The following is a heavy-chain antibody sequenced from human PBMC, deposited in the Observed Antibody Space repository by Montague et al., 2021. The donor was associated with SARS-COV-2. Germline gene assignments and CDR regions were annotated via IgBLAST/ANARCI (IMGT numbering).Heavy chain of an antibody. V-gene: IGHV4-59*12. D-gene: IGHD6-25*01. Sequence: SETLSLTCTVSGSSITSYYWSWIRQAPGKGLEWIAYIYSSGSASYNPSLRSRVTMSVDKSTNQFSLGLNSVTAADTAVYYCARVFRGQRLAFDFWGQGALVIVSS. J-gene: IGHJ4*02. CDR1: GSSITSYY. CDR2: IYSSGSA. CDR3: ARVFRGQRLAFDF.